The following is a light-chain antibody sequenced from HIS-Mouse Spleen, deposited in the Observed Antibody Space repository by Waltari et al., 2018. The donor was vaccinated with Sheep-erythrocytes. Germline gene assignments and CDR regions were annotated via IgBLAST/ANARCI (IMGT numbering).Light chain of an antibody. CDR1: TLGDKY. V-gene: IGLV3-1*01. Sequence: SYELTQPPSVSASPGQTASITCSGDTLGDKYACWYQQKPGQSPVLVIYQDSKRPSGIPERFSGSNSWNTATLTISGTQAMDEADYYCQAWDSSTAWNVVFGGGTKLTVL. CDR2: QDS. J-gene: IGLJ2*01. CDR3: QAWDSSTAWNVV.